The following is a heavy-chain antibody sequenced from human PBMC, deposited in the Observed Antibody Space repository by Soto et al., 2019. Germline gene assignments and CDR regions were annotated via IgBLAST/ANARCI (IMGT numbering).Heavy chain of an antibody. CDR2: ISYDGSNK. CDR3: AKGWELGY. D-gene: IGHD3-10*01. J-gene: IGHJ4*02. Sequence: QVQLVESGGGVVQPGRSLRLSCAASGFTFSSYGMHWVRQAPGKGLEWVAVISYDGSNKYYADSVKGRFTISRDNSKNTLYLQMNSLRAEGTAVYYCAKGWELGYWGQGTLVTVSS. CDR1: GFTFSSYG. V-gene: IGHV3-30*18.